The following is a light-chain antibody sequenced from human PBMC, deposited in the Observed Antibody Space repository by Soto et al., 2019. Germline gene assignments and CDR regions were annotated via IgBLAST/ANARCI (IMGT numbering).Light chain of an antibody. CDR3: CSYAGSSTFYV. V-gene: IGLV2-23*03. Sequence: QSALTQPASGSGSPGQSITISCTGTRSDVGSYNLVSWYQQHPGKNPKLLIYEGSNRPPGVSNRFSGSKSGNTASLTISGLQAEDEADYYCCSYAGSSTFYVFGTGTKVTVL. J-gene: IGLJ1*01. CDR1: RSDVGSYNL. CDR2: EGS.